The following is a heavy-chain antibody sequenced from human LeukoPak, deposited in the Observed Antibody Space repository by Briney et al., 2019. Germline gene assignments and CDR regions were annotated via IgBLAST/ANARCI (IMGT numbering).Heavy chain of an antibody. CDR3: ARAHSIDPQINPHYCSGGSCYSRRGFFWFDP. CDR2: INPNSGGT. Sequence: AASVKVSCKASGYTFTGYYMHWVRQAPGQGLEWMGWINPNSGGTNYAQKFQGRVTMTRNTSISTAYMELSRLRSDDTAVYYCARAHSIDPQINPHYCSGGSCYSRRGFFWFDPWGQGTLVTVSS. J-gene: IGHJ5*02. CDR1: GYTFTGYY. D-gene: IGHD2-15*01. V-gene: IGHV1-2*02.